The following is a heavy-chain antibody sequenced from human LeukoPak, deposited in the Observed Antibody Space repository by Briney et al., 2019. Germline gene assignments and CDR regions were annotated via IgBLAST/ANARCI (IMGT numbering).Heavy chain of an antibody. CDR2: IYYSGST. CDR3: ARGIVGARLDY. V-gene: IGHV4-59*08. CDR1: GDSISSYY. D-gene: IGHD1-26*01. J-gene: IGHJ4*02. Sequence: SETLSLTCTVSGDSISSYYWSWIRQPPGKGLEWIGYIYYSGSTNYNPSLKSRVTISVDTSKNQFSLKLSSVTAADTAVYYCARGIVGARLDYWGQGTLVTVSS.